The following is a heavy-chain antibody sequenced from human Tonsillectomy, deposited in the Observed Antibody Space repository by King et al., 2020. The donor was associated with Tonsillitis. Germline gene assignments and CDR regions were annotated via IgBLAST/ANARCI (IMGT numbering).Heavy chain of an antibody. CDR3: AKVARKYQVPSSYDYAMDV. V-gene: IGHV3-43*01. Sequence: VQLVESGGVVIQPGGSLRLSCAASGFTFDDYTMHWVRQAPGKGLEWVSLISWEGRTTYYADSVKGRFTISRDDSKNSLYLQMNSLRTEDTALYYCAKVARKYQVPSSYDYAMDVWGLGTTVTVSS. CDR2: ISWEGRTT. J-gene: IGHJ6*02. CDR1: GFTFDDYT. D-gene: IGHD2-2*01.